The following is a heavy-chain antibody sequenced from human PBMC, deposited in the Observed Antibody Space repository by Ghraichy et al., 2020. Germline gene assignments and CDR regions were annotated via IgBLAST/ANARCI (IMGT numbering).Heavy chain of an antibody. CDR1: GYTFTGYY. CDR2: INPNSGGT. CDR3: ARFYYYDSSGYYYRDLDYYYGMDV. V-gene: IGHV1-2*02. J-gene: IGHJ6*02. Sequence: ASVKVSCKASGYTFTGYYMHWVRQAPGQGLEWMGWINPNSGGTNYAQKFQGRVTMTRDTSISTAYMELSRLRSDDTAVYYCARFYYYDSSGYYYRDLDYYYGMDVWGQGTTVTVSS. D-gene: IGHD3-22*01.